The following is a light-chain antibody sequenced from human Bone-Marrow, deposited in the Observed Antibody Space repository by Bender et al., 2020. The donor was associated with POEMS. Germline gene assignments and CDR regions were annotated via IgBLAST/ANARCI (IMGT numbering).Light chain of an antibody. V-gene: IGLV3-25*03. Sequence: SYELTQPPSVSVSPGQTARITCSGDVLPKQYACWYQQRPGQAPFLVIYKDTERPSGIPERFSGSSSGTTVTLTISGVQAEDEADYYCSSYAGRNNTIFGGGTKLTVL. J-gene: IGLJ2*01. CDR3: SSYAGRNNTI. CDR1: VLPKQY. CDR2: KDT.